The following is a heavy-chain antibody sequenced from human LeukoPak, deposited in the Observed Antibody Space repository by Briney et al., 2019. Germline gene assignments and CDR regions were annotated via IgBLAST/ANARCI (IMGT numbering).Heavy chain of an antibody. Sequence: SETLSLTCTVSGGSISSYYWSWIRQPPGKGLEWIGYIYYSGSTNYNPSLKSRVTISVDTSKNQFSLKLSSVTAADTAVYYCAMRITMVRGVYFDYWGQGTLVTVSS. J-gene: IGHJ4*02. CDR2: IYYSGST. CDR1: GGSISSYY. V-gene: IGHV4-59*01. CDR3: AMRITMVRGVYFDY. D-gene: IGHD3-10*01.